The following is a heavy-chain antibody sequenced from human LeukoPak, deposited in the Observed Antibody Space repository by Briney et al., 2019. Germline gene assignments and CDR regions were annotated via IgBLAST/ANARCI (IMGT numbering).Heavy chain of an antibody. CDR3: ARDKLGLGELSLYDQ. CDR2: MNPNSGGT. D-gene: IGHD3-16*02. J-gene: IGHJ5*02. CDR1: GYTLTGYY. V-gene: IGHV1-2*02. Sequence: ASVKVSCKASGYTLTGYYMHWVRQAPGQGLEWMGWMNPNSGGTKYAQKFQGRVTMTRDTSISTACMELSRPRSDDTAMYYCARDKLGLGELSLYDQWGQGTLVTVFS.